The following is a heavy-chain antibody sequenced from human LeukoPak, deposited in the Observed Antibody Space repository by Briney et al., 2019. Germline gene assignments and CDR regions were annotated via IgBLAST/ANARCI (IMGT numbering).Heavy chain of an antibody. CDR3: TSMLGAVMLDYFDY. Sequence: ERSLRLSCAASGFTFSSYGMHWVRQAPGKGLEWVAVIWYDGSKKYYADSVKGRFTISRDNSKNTLYLQMNSLRAEDTAVYYCTSMLGAVMLDYFDYWGQGTLVTVSS. CDR2: IWYDGSKK. D-gene: IGHD3-16*01. CDR1: GFTFSSYG. V-gene: IGHV3-33*01. J-gene: IGHJ4*02.